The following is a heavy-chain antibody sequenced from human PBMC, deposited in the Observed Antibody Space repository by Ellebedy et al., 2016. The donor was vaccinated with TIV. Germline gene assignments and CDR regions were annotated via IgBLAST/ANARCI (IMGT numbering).Heavy chain of an antibody. CDR1: GFTFSSYT. D-gene: IGHD1-26*01. Sequence: GESLKISCSASGFTFSSYTMHWVRQAPGKGLEYVSAISSNGGSTYYADSVKGRFTISRDNSKNTLYLQMSSLRAEDTAVYYCVNLWSYYRVFDYWGQGTLVTVSS. CDR3: VNLWSYYRVFDY. V-gene: IGHV3-64D*06. CDR2: ISSNGGST. J-gene: IGHJ4*02.